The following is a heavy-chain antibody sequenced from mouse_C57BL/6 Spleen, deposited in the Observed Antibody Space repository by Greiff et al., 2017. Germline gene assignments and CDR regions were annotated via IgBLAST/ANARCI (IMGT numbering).Heavy chain of an antibody. D-gene: IGHD2-5*01. CDR2: IDPENGDT. CDR3: LFYYSNGFAY. V-gene: IGHV14-4*01. Sequence: VQLQQSGAELVRPGASVKLSCTASGFNIKDDYMHWVQQRPEPGLEWIGWIDPENGDTEYASKFQGKATITADTSSNTAYLQLSSLTSEDTAVYYCLFYYSNGFAYWGQGTLVTVSA. CDR1: GFNIKDDY. J-gene: IGHJ3*01.